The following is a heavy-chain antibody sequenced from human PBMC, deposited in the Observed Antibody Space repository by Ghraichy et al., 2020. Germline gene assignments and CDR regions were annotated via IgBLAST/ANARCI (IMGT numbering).Heavy chain of an antibody. CDR3: ARAGSGSSGPLLDY. CDR2: ISYDGDKK. J-gene: IGHJ4*02. CDR1: GFTFSDYA. D-gene: IGHD6-13*01. Sequence: GGSLRLSCAASGFTFSDYAMHWVRQAPGKGLEWVAGISYDGDKKYNADSVKGRFTISRDNSKNTLYLQMNSLSLRVEDTAVYYCARAGSGSSGPLLDYWGQGTLVTVSS. V-gene: IGHV3-30-3*01.